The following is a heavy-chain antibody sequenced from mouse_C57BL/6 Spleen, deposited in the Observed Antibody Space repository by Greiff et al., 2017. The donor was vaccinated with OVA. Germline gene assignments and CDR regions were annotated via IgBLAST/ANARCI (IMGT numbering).Heavy chain of an antibody. CDR1: GFTFSDYG. J-gene: IGHJ4*01. V-gene: IGHV5-17*01. CDR3: ARHDGYYAMDY. CDR2: ISSGSSTT. D-gene: IGHD2-3*01. Sequence: EVQLVESGGGLVKPGGSLKLSCAASGFTFSDYGMHWVRQAPEKGLEWVAYISSGSSTTYYEDTVKGRFTITRDNANNTLFLQLTSLKSEDTAMDYCARHDGYYAMDYWGQGTSVTVSS.